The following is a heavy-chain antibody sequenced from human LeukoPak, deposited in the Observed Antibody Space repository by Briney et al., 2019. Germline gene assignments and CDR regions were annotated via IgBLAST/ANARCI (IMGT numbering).Heavy chain of an antibody. Sequence: SQTLSLTRALSGDSLSSNSAAWKWTRQCPSRGLEWQGRTYYRAKCYNEYGGAVKTPITIHPDTSKNQLSLQLNSVTPEYTAVYDCARATMSPRGFDYWGQGTLVTVSS. CDR3: ARATMSPRGFDY. J-gene: IGHJ4*02. V-gene: IGHV6-1*01. CDR2: TYYRAKCYN. CDR1: GDSLSSNSAA. D-gene: IGHD3-22*01.